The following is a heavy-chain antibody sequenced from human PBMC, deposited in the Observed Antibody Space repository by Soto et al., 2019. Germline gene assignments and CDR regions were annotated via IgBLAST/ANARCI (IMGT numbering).Heavy chain of an antibody. Sequence: SVKVSCKASGCTFSSYAISWVRQSPGQGLEWMGWMNPNCGNTGYAQKFQGRVTMTRNTSISTAYMELSSLRSEDTAVYYCARLELELDYWWFDPWGQGTLVTVSS. CDR1: GCTFSSYA. D-gene: IGHD1-7*01. CDR3: ARLELELDYWWFDP. CDR2: MNPNCGNT. J-gene: IGHJ5*02. V-gene: IGHV1-8*02.